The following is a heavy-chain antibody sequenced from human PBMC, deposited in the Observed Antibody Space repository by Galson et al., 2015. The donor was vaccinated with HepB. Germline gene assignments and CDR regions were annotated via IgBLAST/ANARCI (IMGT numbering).Heavy chain of an antibody. CDR3: ATGFSLYDY. Sequence: SCKVAGYTLTELSMHWVRQAPGKGLEWMGGFDPDYGETIYAQKFQGRVTMTEDTSTDTAYIELSNLRSEDTAVYYCATGFSLYDYWGQGTLVTVSS. CDR1: GYTLTELS. CDR2: FDPDYGET. D-gene: IGHD2-8*01. V-gene: IGHV1-24*01. J-gene: IGHJ4*02.